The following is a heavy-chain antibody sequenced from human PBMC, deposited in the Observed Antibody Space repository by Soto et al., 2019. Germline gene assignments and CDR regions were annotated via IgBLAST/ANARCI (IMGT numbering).Heavy chain of an antibody. Sequence: QVQLVESGGDLVKPGGSLRLSCAASGFIFSDYSMSWIRQAPGKGLEWISNIGTSGNTIYYADSVKGRFTISRDNAKNSLSLQMTSLRAEDTAVYYCARAYYYGSPWGQGTLVTVSS. CDR1: GFIFSDYS. D-gene: IGHD3-10*01. CDR3: ARAYYYGSP. V-gene: IGHV3-11*01. CDR2: IGTSGNTI. J-gene: IGHJ4*02.